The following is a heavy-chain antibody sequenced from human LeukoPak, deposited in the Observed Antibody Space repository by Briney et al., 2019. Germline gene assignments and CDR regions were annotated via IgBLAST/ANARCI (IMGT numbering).Heavy chain of an antibody. V-gene: IGHV1-18*01. CDR3: AREACREMGLMWPSLGGQDCRYDY. CDR2: ISAYNGNT. J-gene: IGHJ4*02. D-gene: IGHD3-16*01. CDR1: GYTFTSYG. Sequence: GASVKVSCKASGYTFTSYGISWVRQAPGQGLEWMGWISAYNGNTNYAQKLQGRVTMTTDTSTSTAYMELRSLRSDDTAVYYCAREACREMGLMWPSLGGQDCRYDYWGQGTLVTVSS.